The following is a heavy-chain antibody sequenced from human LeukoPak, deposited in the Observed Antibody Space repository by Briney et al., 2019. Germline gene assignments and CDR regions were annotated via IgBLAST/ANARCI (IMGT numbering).Heavy chain of an antibody. Sequence: PSETLSLTCAVSGGTFSGYYWSWIRQPPGKGLEWIGEINHSGSTNYNPSLKSRVTISVDTSKNQFSLKLSSVTAADTAVYYCARGRHSYSIAAAGTGVDYYYMDVWGKGTTVTVSS. J-gene: IGHJ6*03. CDR2: INHSGST. CDR3: ARGRHSYSIAAAGTGVDYYYMDV. V-gene: IGHV4-34*01. D-gene: IGHD6-13*01. CDR1: GGTFSGYY.